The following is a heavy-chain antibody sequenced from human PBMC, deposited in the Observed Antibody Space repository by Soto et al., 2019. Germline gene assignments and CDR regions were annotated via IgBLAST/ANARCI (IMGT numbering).Heavy chain of an antibody. CDR3: AKGSVLGIAAAELET. CDR1: GFTFSSYG. D-gene: IGHD6-13*01. CDR2: ISYDGSNK. Sequence: QVQLVESGGGVVQPGRSLRLSCAASGFTFSSYGMHWVRQAPGKGLEWVAVISYDGSNKYYADSVKGRFTISRDNSKNTLYLQMNSLRAEDTAVYYWAKGSVLGIAAAELETWGQGTLVTVSS. J-gene: IGHJ5*02. V-gene: IGHV3-30*18.